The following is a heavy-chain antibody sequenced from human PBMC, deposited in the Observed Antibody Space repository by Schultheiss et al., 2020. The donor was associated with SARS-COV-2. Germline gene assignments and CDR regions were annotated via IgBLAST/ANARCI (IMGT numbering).Heavy chain of an antibody. CDR2: ISYDGSDK. V-gene: IGHV3-30*04. Sequence: GGSLRLSCAASGFTFRSYAMHWVRQAPGKGLEWVAVISYDGSDKYYADSVKGRFTISRDNSKNTLYLQMNSLKSEDTAIYYCASPDYGSGSYESNYWGQGTLVTVSS. CDR1: GFTFRSYA. D-gene: IGHD3-10*01. J-gene: IGHJ4*02. CDR3: ASPDYGSGSYESNY.